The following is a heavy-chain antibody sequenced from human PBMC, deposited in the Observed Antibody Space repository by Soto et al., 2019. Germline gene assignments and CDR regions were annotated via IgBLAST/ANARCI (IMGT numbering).Heavy chain of an antibody. J-gene: IGHJ3*02. V-gene: IGHV3-74*01. CDR3: ARDGYSGSYLGVFDI. D-gene: IGHD1-26*01. Sequence: GSLRLSCAASGFTFSSYWMHWVRQAPGKGLVWVSRINSDGSSTSYADSVKGRFTISRDNAKNTLYLQMNSLRGEDTAVYYCARDGYSGSYLGVFDIWGQGTMVTVSS. CDR1: GFTFSSYW. CDR2: INSDGSST.